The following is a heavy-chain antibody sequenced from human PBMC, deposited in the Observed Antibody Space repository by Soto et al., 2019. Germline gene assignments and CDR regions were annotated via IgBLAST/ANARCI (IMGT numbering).Heavy chain of an antibody. CDR2: IYYSGST. V-gene: IGHV4-59*01. Sequence: QVQLQESGPGLVKPSETLSLTCTVSGGSISSYYWSWIRQPPGKGLEWIGYIYYSGSTNYNPSLKSRVAKTVDTPTNHVSLKMSTVTAADPDVYYCARLWFGEPVDPSGQGTLVTASS. CDR3: ARLWFGEPVDP. CDR1: GGSISSYY. D-gene: IGHD3-10*01. J-gene: IGHJ5*02.